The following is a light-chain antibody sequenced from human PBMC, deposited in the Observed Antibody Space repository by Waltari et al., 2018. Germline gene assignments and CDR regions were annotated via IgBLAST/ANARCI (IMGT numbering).Light chain of an antibody. CDR1: KGVSSAN. V-gene: IGKV3-20*01. J-gene: IGKJ2*01. Sequence: EIVLTQSAGTLSLFPGDRATLSCRASKGVSSANLAWFQHISGQAPRLVVYGASTRATGIPDRFSGSGSGTEFALTISRLEPEDFALYYCQQYDSSPRTFGHGTKLEIK. CDR2: GAS. CDR3: QQYDSSPRT.